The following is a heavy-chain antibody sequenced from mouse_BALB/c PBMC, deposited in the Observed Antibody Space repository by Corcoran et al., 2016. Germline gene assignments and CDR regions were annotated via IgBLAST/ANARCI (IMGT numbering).Heavy chain of an antibody. CDR1: GYTFTNYG. D-gene: IGHD2-14*01. J-gene: IGHJ2*01. Sequence: QIQLVQSGPELKKPGETVKISCKASGYTFTNYGMNWVKQAPGKGLKWMGWINTYTGEPTYADDFKGRFAFSLETSASTAYLQINNLKNEDMATYFCALDRYGYFDYGGQGTTLTVSS. CDR3: ALDRYGYFDY. CDR2: INTYTGEP. V-gene: IGHV9-1*02.